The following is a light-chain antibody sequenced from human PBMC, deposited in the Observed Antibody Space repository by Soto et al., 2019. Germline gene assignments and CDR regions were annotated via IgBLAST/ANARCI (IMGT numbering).Light chain of an antibody. Sequence: QPVLTQPASVSGSPGQSITISCTGTSSDVGNYNLVSWYQQYPGKAPQLLIYEVGNRPSGVSDRFSGSKSGNMASLTISGLLAEDEADYYCCSYARSSTWLFGGGTKLTVL. V-gene: IGLV2-23*02. CDR1: SSDVGNYNL. J-gene: IGLJ3*02. CDR3: CSYARSSTWL. CDR2: EVG.